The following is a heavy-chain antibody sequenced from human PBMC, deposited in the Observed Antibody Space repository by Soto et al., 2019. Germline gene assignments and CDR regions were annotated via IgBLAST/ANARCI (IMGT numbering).Heavy chain of an antibody. V-gene: IGHV4-31*03. CDR2: IYYSGST. CDR1: GGSISSGGYY. J-gene: IGHJ4*02. Sequence: SETLSLTCTVSGGSISSGGYYWSWIRQHPGKGLEWIGYIYYSGSTYYNPSLKSRVTISVDTSKNQFSLKLSSVTAADTAVYYCAREYNYLIDYWGQGTLVTVSS. CDR3: AREYNYLIDY. D-gene: IGHD1-20*01.